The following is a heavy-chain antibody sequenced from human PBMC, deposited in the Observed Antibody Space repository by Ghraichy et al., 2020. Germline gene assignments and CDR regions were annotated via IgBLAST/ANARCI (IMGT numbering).Heavy chain of an antibody. CDR1: GGSISSINHY. CDR3: ARHYDYLGSGFDP. CDR2: IYYSGNT. J-gene: IGHJ5*02. V-gene: IGHV4-39*01. D-gene: IGHD3-3*01. Sequence: SETLSLTCTVSGGSISSINHYRGWIRQPPGKGLEWIGSIYYSGNTYYNPSLKSRVTISVDTSKNQFSLKLSSVTAADTAVFYCARHYDYLGSGFDPWGQGTLVTVSS.